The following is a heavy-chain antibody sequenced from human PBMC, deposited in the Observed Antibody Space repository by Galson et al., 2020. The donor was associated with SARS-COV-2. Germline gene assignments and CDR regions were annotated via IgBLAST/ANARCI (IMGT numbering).Heavy chain of an antibody. J-gene: IGHJ4*02. CDR2: ISYDGSNK. CDR3: ARDYYDSSGYYYVPQVDY. V-gene: IGHV3-30*04. D-gene: IGHD3-22*01. CDR1: GFTFSSYA. Sequence: GESLKISCAASGFTFSSYAMHWVRQAPGKGLEWVAVISYDGSNKYYADSVKGRFTISRDNSKNTLYLQMNSLRAEDTAVYYCARDYYDSSGYYYVPQVDYWGQGTLVTVSS.